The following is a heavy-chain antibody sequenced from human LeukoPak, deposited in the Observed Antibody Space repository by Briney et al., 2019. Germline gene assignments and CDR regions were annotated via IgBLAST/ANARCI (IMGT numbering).Heavy chain of an antibody. CDR1: GFTFSNAW. Sequence: GGSLRLSCAASGFTFSNAWMSWVRQAPGKGLEWVGRIKSKTEGGTTDYAAPVKGRFTVSRDDSKNTLYLQMNSLKTEDTAVYYCTTGYCSSSSCHRSLYFDYWGQGTLVTVSS. V-gene: IGHV3-15*01. CDR3: TTGYCSSSSCHRSLYFDY. D-gene: IGHD2-2*01. CDR2: IKSKTEGGTT. J-gene: IGHJ4*02.